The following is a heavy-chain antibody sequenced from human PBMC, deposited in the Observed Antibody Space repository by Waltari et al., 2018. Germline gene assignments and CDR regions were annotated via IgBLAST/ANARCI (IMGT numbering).Heavy chain of an antibody. V-gene: IGHV1-18*01. J-gene: IGHJ4*01. D-gene: IGHD6-19*01. CDR1: AYPFSTHG. CDR3: ATAVGGNMEFDS. CDR2: ISAHDGNT. Sequence: QVHLVQSGAEVKTPGASAKVSCKASAYPFSTHGLTWVRQAPGQGLEWLGWISAHDGNTNYAPSLQDRVTLTTDTSTYTAYMELNSLRPDDTAVYYCATAVGGNMEFDSWGHGSLVTVSS.